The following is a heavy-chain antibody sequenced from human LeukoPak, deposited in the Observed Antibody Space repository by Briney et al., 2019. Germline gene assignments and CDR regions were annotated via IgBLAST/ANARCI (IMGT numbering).Heavy chain of an antibody. J-gene: IGHJ4*02. CDR1: GFTFSGYS. D-gene: IGHD4-23*01. Sequence: GGSLRLSCAASGFTFSGYSMNWVRQAPGKGLEWVSSISSSSSYIYYVDSLKGRFTISRDNSKNTLYLQMNSLRAEDTAVYYCASDYGGIFYWGQGTLVTVSS. CDR2: ISSSSSYI. CDR3: ASDYGGIFY. V-gene: IGHV3-21*01.